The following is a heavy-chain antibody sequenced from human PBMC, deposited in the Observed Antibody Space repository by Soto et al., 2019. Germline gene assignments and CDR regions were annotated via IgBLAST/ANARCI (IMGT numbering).Heavy chain of an antibody. J-gene: IGHJ4*02. V-gene: IGHV3-30-3*01. CDR3: AREYSGYDVFY. D-gene: IGHD5-12*01. Sequence: GGSLRLSCAASGYTFRNFAMHWVRQAPGKGLEWVALISYDGSNQYYADSVKGRFTISRDNPNNILYLQMNSLRPDDTAFYYCAREYSGYDVFYWGQGTLVTVSS. CDR2: ISYDGSNQ. CDR1: GYTFRNFA.